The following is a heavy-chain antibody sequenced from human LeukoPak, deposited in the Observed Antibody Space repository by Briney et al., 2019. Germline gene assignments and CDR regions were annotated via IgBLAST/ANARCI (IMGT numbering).Heavy chain of an antibody. CDR2: TYYRSKWYN. V-gene: IGHV6-1*01. CDR1: GDSVSSNSAA. J-gene: IGHJ4*02. D-gene: IGHD6-13*01. Sequence: SRTLPLTCAISGDSVSSNSAAWNWIRHSPSRGLEWLGRTYYRSKWYNDYAVSVKSRITINPDTSKNQFSLQLNSVTPEDTAVYYCAREDSRYRGYFDYWGQGTLVTVSS. CDR3: AREDSRYRGYFDY.